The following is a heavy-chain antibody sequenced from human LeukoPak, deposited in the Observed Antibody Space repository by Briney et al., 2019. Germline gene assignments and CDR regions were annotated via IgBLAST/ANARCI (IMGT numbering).Heavy chain of an antibody. V-gene: IGHV1-2*02. Sequence: ASVKVSCKASGYTFTGYYMHWVRQAPGQGLEWMGWINPYSGGTNYAQKFQGRVTMTRDTSISTAYMELSRLRSDDTAVYYCARLAGTGAFDTWGQGTMVTVSS. CDR3: ARLAGTGAFDT. CDR1: GYTFTGYY. D-gene: IGHD6-19*01. J-gene: IGHJ3*02. CDR2: INPYSGGT.